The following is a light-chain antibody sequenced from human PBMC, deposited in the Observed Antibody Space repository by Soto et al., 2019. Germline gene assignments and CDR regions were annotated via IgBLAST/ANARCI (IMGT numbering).Light chain of an antibody. CDR1: QSVSSSY. Sequence: PRERATLSCRASQSVSSSYLAWYQQKPGQAPRLLIYGASSRATGIPDRFSGSGSGTDFTLTISRLEPEDFAVYYCQQYGRSPPITFGQGTRLEIK. CDR2: GAS. V-gene: IGKV3-20*01. J-gene: IGKJ5*01. CDR3: QQYGRSPPIT.